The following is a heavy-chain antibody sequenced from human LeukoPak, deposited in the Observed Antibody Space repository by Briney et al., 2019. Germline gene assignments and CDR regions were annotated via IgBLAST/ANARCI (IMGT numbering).Heavy chain of an antibody. D-gene: IGHD3-9*01. J-gene: IGHJ4*02. Sequence: SETLSLTCAVYGGSFSGYYWSWIRQPPGKGLEWIGEINHSGSTNYNPSLKSRVTISVDTSKNQFSLKLSSVTAADTAVYYCARVGGILTGYYPDYWGQGTLATVSS. V-gene: IGHV4-34*01. CDR2: INHSGST. CDR3: ARVGGILTGYYPDY. CDR1: GGSFSGYY.